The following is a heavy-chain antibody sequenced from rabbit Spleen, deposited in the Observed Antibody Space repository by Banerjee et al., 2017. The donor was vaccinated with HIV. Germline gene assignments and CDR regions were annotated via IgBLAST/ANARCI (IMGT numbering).Heavy chain of an antibody. Sequence: QEQLVESGGGLVKPEGSLTLTCKASGFSLSSNELNWVRQAPGKGLEYIGWISTFGSAYYANWVNGRFTISSDNAQNTVGLQLNSLTAADTATYFCARTGTSWSLNLWGPGTLVTVS. D-gene: IGHD8-1*01. V-gene: IGHV1S29*01. CDR3: ARTGTSWSLNL. J-gene: IGHJ4*01. CDR1: GFSLSSNE. CDR2: ISTFGSA.